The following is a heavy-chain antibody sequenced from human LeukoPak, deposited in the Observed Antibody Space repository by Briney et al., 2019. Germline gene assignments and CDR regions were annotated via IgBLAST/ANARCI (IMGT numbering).Heavy chain of an antibody. Sequence: GGSPRLSCAASGFTFSIYAIHWVRQAPGKGLEWVAGISNYGSKNYYTDSVKGRFTISRDNSKNTLYLQMNSLRDEDTAVYYCARDPLVRAVIGCVCDIWGQGTVVTVSS. J-gene: IGHJ3*02. CDR1: GFTFSIYA. D-gene: IGHD3-10*01. V-gene: IGHV3-30*04. CDR2: ISNYGSKN. CDR3: ARDPLVRAVIGCVCDI.